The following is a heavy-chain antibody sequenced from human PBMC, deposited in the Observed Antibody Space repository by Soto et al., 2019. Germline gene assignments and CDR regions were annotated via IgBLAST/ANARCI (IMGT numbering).Heavy chain of an antibody. J-gene: IGHJ4*02. V-gene: IGHV1-18*01. D-gene: IGHD6-19*01. CDR1: GDTVTKYG. CDR2: ISFYNGHT. CDR3: ARATSIAVAGKET. Sequence: QVQLVQSGGEVKKPGASVKVSCKASGDTVTKYGISWVRQAPGQGLEWLGWISFYNGHTNYALKFQDRITFTTDTSTNTASMELRSLTSDDTAVYYWARATSIAVAGKETWGQGTLVTVSS.